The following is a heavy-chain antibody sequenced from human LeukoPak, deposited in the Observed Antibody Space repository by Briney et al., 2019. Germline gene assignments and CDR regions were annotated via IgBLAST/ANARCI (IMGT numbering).Heavy chain of an antibody. CDR2: ISSSGSTI. CDR1: GFTFSSYE. Sequence: GGSLRLSCAASGFTFSSYEMNWVRQAPGKGLEWVSYISSSGSTIYYADSVKGRFTISRDNSKNTLYLQMNSLRAEDTAVYYCAKDISVEAAAGFDYWGQGTLVTVSS. V-gene: IGHV3-48*03. CDR3: AKDISVEAAAGFDY. D-gene: IGHD6-13*01. J-gene: IGHJ4*02.